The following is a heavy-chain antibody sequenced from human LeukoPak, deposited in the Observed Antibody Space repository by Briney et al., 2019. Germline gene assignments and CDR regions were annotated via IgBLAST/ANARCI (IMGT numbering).Heavy chain of an antibody. CDR2: ISYDGSNK. J-gene: IGHJ4*02. Sequence: GGSLRLSCAASGFTFSSYAMHWVRQAPGKGLEWVAVISYDGSNKYYADSVKGRFTISRDNSKNTLYLQMNSLRAEDTAVYYCARVFVAAAGIGLDCWGQGTLVTVSS. CDR1: GFTFSSYA. CDR3: ARVFVAAAGIGLDC. D-gene: IGHD6-13*01. V-gene: IGHV3-30*01.